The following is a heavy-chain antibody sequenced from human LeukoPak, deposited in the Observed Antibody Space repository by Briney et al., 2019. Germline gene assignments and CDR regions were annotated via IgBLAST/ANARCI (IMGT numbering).Heavy chain of an antibody. D-gene: IGHD2-2*01. CDR3: ARDKGYCSSTGCLNWFDP. J-gene: IGHJ5*02. CDR2: SYTSGST. Sequence: RTSETLSLTCTVAVDSISSYYWSWIRQPTGKGLEWIGRSYTSGSTNYNPSLKSRVTMSVDTSKNQFSLKLNSVTSADTALYYCARDKGYCSSTGCLNWFDPWGRGTLVTVSS. V-gene: IGHV4-4*07. CDR1: VDSISSYY.